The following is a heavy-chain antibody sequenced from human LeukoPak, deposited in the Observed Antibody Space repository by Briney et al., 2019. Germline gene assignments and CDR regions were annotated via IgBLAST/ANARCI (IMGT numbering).Heavy chain of an antibody. CDR1: GYTFTGYY. CDR3: ARGYYDILTGYPPAIDY. Sequence: ASVKVSCKASGYTFTGYYMHWVRQAPGQGLEWMGWINPNSGGTNYAQKFQGRVTMTSDTSISTAYMELSSLRSEDTAVYYCARGYYDILTGYPPAIDYWGQGTLVTVSS. CDR2: INPNSGGT. D-gene: IGHD3-9*01. V-gene: IGHV1-2*02. J-gene: IGHJ4*02.